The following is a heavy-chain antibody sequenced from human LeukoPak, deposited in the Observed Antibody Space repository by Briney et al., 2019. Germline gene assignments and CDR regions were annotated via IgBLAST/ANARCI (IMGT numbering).Heavy chain of an antibody. Sequence: SETLSLTCIVSGGSISGSNYYWGWIRQPPGMGLEWFGSIFYSGRTYFNPSLKSRVTTSVDTSKNQFSLRLSSVTAADTAVYYCARHEEEDGYNAKTLDYWGQGALVTVSS. D-gene: IGHD5-24*01. CDR2: IFYSGRT. CDR3: ARHEEEDGYNAKTLDY. V-gene: IGHV4-39*01. J-gene: IGHJ4*02. CDR1: GGSISGSNYY.